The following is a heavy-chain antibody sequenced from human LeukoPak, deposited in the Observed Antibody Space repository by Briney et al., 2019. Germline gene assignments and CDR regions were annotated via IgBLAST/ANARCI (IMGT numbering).Heavy chain of an antibody. J-gene: IGHJ4*02. CDR1: GFTFSNYA. V-gene: IGHV3-23*01. Sequence: GGSLRLSCAASGFTFSNYAMSWVLQAPGKGLEWVSLISGSGGNTYYADSVKGRFTISRDKSKNTLFLQMNSLRAEDTALYYCARDIVAKPDYWGQGTLVTVSS. D-gene: IGHD5-12*01. CDR2: ISGSGGNT. CDR3: ARDIVAKPDY.